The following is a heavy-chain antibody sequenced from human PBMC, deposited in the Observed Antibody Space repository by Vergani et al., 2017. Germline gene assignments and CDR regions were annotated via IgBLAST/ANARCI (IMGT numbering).Heavy chain of an antibody. D-gene: IGHD2-15*01. V-gene: IGHV1-69*01. Sequence: QVQLVQSGAEVKKPGSSVKVSCKASGGTFSSYAISWVRQAPGQGLEWMGGIIPIFGTANYAQKFQGRVTITADDSTSTAYMELSSLRSEDTAVYYCARVPVVVAATPKYWYFDLWGRGTLVTVSS. CDR1: GGTFSSYA. J-gene: IGHJ2*01. CDR2: IIPIFGTA. CDR3: ARVPVVVAATPKYWYFDL.